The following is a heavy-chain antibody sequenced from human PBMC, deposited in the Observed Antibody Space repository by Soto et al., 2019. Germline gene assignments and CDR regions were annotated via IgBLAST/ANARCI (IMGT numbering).Heavy chain of an antibody. CDR2: IFYSGST. CDR1: GGSISSSSYY. J-gene: IGHJ6*02. D-gene: IGHD5-18*01. CDR3: ACIFSGGYNYGSYYYGLDV. Sequence: SETLSLTCTVSGGSISSSSYYWGWIRQPPGKGLEWIGSIFYSGSTYYNPSLKSRVTISVDTSKNQFSLKLNSVTAADTAVYYCACIFSGGYNYGSYYYGLDVWGQGTTVTVSS. V-gene: IGHV4-39*01.